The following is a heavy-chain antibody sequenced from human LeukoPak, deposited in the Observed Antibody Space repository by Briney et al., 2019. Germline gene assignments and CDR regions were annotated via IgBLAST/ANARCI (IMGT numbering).Heavy chain of an antibody. Sequence: SETLSLTCTVSGGSISSYYWSWIRQPPGKGLEWIGYIYYSGSTNYNPSLKSRVTISVDTSKNQFSLKLSSVTAADTAVYYCARAAKDIVVVVAATHWFDPWGQGTLVTVSS. CDR2: IYYSGST. CDR1: GGSISSYY. J-gene: IGHJ5*02. D-gene: IGHD2-15*01. CDR3: ARAAKDIVVVVAATHWFDP. V-gene: IGHV4-59*12.